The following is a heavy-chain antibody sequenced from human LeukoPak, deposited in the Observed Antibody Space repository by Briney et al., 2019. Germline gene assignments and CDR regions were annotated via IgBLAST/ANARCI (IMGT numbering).Heavy chain of an antibody. V-gene: IGHV4-59*01. Sequence: SETLSLTCTVSGGSISSYYWSWIRQPPGKGLEWIGYIYYSGSTNYNPSLKSRVTISVDTSKNQFSLKLSSVTAADTAVYYCARGVAGLVNNWFDPWGQGTLVTVSS. J-gene: IGHJ5*02. CDR2: IYYSGST. CDR3: ARGVAGLVNNWFDP. CDR1: GGSISSYY. D-gene: IGHD6-19*01.